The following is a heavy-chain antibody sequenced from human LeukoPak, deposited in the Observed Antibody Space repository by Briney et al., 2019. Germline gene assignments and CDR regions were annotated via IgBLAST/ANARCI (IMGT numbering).Heavy chain of an antibody. CDR3: ARDSLGYCSSTSCYPNWYFDL. V-gene: IGHV1-69*05. D-gene: IGHD2-2*01. Sequence: SVKVSCKASGGTFSSYAISWVRQAPGQGLEWMGGIIPIFGTANYAQKFQGRVTITTDESTSTAYMELSSLRSEDTAVYYCARDSLGYCSSTSCYPNWYFDLWGRGTLVTVSS. J-gene: IGHJ2*01. CDR1: GGTFSSYA. CDR2: IIPIFGTA.